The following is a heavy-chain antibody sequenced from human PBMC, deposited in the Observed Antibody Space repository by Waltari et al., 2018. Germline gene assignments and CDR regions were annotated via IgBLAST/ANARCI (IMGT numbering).Heavy chain of an antibody. D-gene: IGHD6-13*01. V-gene: IGHV3-74*01. J-gene: IGHJ4*02. Sequence: EVQLVESGGGLVQPGGALRLSWAASGFIFSSYWMHWVRQAPGKGLVSVSNINTDGSITRYADSVRGRFTISRDNAKNTLFLQMNSLRAEDTAMYYCVLYSSSFLGDCWGQGTLVTVSS. CDR3: VLYSSSFLGDC. CDR2: INTDGSIT. CDR1: GFIFSSYW.